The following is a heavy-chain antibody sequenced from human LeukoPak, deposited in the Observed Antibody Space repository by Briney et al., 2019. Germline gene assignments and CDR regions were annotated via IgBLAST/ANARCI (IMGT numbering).Heavy chain of an antibody. J-gene: IGHJ6*02. V-gene: IGHV1-8*02. CDR1: GYTFTSYG. D-gene: IGHD1-26*01. Sequence: PRASVKVSCKASGYTFTSYGINWVRQATGQGLEWMGWMNPNSGNTGYAQKFQGRVTMTRNTSISTAYMELSSLRSEDTAVYYCARDPHSGSYWGGAYYYYGMDVWGQGTTVTVSS. CDR3: ARDPHSGSYWGGAYYYYGMDV. CDR2: MNPNSGNT.